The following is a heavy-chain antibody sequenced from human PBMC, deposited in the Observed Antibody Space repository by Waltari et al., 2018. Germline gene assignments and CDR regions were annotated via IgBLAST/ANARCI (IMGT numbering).Heavy chain of an antibody. J-gene: IGHJ2*01. V-gene: IGHV4-39*07. CDR2: IYYSGDT. CDR1: GDSLISTYYY. Sequence: QLQLQESGPGLVKPSETLSLTCSVPGDSLISTYYYWGWIRQPPGKGLEWIGSIYYSGDTFYSPSLSSRVTISVDTSKNQFSLKLTSVTAADTALYYCARVTSEFRSPYFYFDLWGRGTLVTVSA. CDR3: ARVTSEFRSPYFYFDL.